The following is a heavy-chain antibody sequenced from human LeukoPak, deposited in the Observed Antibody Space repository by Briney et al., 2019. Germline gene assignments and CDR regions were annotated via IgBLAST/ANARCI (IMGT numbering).Heavy chain of an antibody. CDR2: IYPGDSDT. Sequence: GGSLKISCKGSGYSFSNYWIGWVRQMPGKGLEWMGIIYPGDSDTRYSPSFQGQVTISADKPISTAYLQWSSLKASDTAMYYCARQHDAFDIWGQGTMVTVSS. J-gene: IGHJ3*02. CDR3: ARQHDAFDI. CDR1: GYSFSNYW. V-gene: IGHV5-51*01.